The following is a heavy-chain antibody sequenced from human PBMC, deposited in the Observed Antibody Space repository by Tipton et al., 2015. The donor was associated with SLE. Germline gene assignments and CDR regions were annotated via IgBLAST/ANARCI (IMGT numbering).Heavy chain of an antibody. Sequence: QSGPEVKKPGESLKISCKGSGYSFAGHWIGWVRQMPGKGLEWMGFVYPGDSDTRYSRTFQGQVTISADKSITTAYLQWRSLKASDAAMYFCARHGTGNGWDLGYWGQGSLVTVSS. D-gene: IGHD6-19*01. CDR1: GYSFAGHW. V-gene: IGHV5-51*01. J-gene: IGHJ4*02. CDR2: VYPGDSDT. CDR3: ARHGTGNGWDLGY.